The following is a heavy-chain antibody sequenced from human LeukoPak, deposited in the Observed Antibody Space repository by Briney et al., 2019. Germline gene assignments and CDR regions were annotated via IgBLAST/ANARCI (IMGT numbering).Heavy chain of an antibody. CDR3: ARTNPLAYIGL. CDR2: IIPIFGTA. J-gene: IGHJ2*01. D-gene: IGHD1-14*01. CDR1: GGSLNSYA. Sequence: SVKVSCTASGGSLNSYAISWVRQAPGQGLEWLGGIIPIFGTADYAQKFQGRVTITADKSTNTAYMDLSSLRSEDSAVYYCARTNPLAYIGLWGRGTLVTVSS. V-gene: IGHV1-69*06.